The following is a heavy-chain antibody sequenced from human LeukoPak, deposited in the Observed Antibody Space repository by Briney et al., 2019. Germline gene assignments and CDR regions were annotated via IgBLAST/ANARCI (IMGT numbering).Heavy chain of an antibody. CDR3: ARGQWYDFWSGYPYYDY. CDR2: INHSGST. J-gene: IGHJ4*02. V-gene: IGHV4-34*01. Sequence: SETLSLTCAVYGGSLSGYYWSWIRQSPGKGLEWIGEINHSGSTNYNPSLKSRVTISVDTSKNQFSLKLSSVTAADTAVYYCARGQWYDFWSGYPYYDYWGQGTLVTVSS. CDR1: GGSLSGYY. D-gene: IGHD3-3*01.